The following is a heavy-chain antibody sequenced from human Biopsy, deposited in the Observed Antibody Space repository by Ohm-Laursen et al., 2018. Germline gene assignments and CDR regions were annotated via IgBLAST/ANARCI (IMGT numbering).Heavy chain of an antibody. D-gene: IGHD3/OR15-3a*01. CDR2: ISDTGTT. V-gene: IGHV4-61*08. CDR3: ARLFRLEDYWNDDPPDGFDD. J-gene: IGHJ3*01. Sequence: SETLSLTCIVSGGSIGGSGDYWSWIRQPPGKGLEWIGYISDTGTTNYNPSLRGRVAMSVDTSKNQFSLQLTSVTAADTAMFFCARLFRLEDYWNDDPPDGFDDWGQGTMVTVSS. CDR1: GGSIGGSGDY.